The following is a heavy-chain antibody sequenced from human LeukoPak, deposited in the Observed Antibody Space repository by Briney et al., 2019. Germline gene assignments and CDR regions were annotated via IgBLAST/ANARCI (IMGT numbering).Heavy chain of an antibody. CDR2: IYYTGST. CDR3: TRSLGVVIHGGMDV. CDR1: GGSISSYH. V-gene: IGHV4-59*01. J-gene: IGHJ6*02. Sequence: ETLSLTCTVSGGSISSYHWSWIRQPPGKGLEWIGHIYYTGSTNYNPSLKSRVTISLDTSKNQFSLKLSSVTAADTAVYYCTRSLGVVIHGGMDVWGQGTTVTVSS. D-gene: IGHD3-3*01.